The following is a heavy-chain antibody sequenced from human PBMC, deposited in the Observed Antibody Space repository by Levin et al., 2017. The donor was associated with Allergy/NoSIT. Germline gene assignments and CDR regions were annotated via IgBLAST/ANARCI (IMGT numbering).Heavy chain of an antibody. CDR2: IFTGGRT. CDR3: ARDGAYSHGPYDAFDI. D-gene: IGHD1-26*01. J-gene: IGHJ3*02. Sequence: GASVKVSCAASEFNIINNYMSWVRQAPGKGLEWVSMIFTGGRTYYADSVKGRFTISRDNSKNTLFLQMNSLRAEDTAVYYCARDGAYSHGPYDAFDIWGQGTMVTVSS. V-gene: IGHV3-53*01. CDR1: EFNIINNY.